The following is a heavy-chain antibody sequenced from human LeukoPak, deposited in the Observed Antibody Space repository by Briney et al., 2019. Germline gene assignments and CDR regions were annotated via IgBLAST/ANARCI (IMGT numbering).Heavy chain of an antibody. CDR3: TTDRAWIQLWFYRQPYYFDY. D-gene: IGHD5-18*01. CDR1: GFTFSSYA. CDR2: ISYDGSNK. V-gene: IGHV3-30-3*01. Sequence: PGGSLRLSCAASGFTFSSYAMHWVRQAPGKGLEWVAVISYDGSNKYYADSVKGRFTISRDNSKNTLYLQMNSLKTEDTAVYYCTTDRAWIQLWFYRQPYYFDYWGQGTLVTVSS. J-gene: IGHJ4*02.